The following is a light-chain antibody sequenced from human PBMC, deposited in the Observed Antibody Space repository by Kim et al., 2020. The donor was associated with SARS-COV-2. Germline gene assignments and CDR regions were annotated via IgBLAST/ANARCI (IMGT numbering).Light chain of an antibody. CDR1: QSGSSD. CDR3: QHRSNWPSFN. Sequence: PGERATRSSRARQSGSSDLAGYQQKPGQAHRLRIDDGSNRATGIPARVSGSGSGTDFTLTISSREPEDFAVYYCQHRSNWPSFNFGGGTKVDIK. J-gene: IGKJ4*01. V-gene: IGKV3-11*01. CDR2: DGS.